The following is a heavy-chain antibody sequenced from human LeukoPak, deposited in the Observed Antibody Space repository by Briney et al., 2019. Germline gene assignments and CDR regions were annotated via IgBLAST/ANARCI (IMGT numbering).Heavy chain of an antibody. CDR2: IYTSGST. Sequence: SETLSLSCAVSGGSMSSCSYYGSWIRQPAGKGLEWIGRIYTSGSTNYNPSLKSRVTISVDTSKNQFSLKLSSVTAADTAVYYCARASGSYFWYYFDYWGQGTLVTVSS. CDR1: GGSMSSCSYY. CDR3: ARASGSYFWYYFDY. J-gene: IGHJ4*02. D-gene: IGHD1-26*01. V-gene: IGHV4-61*02.